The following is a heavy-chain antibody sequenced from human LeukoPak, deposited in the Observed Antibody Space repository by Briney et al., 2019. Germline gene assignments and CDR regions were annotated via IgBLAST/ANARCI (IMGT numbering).Heavy chain of an antibody. Sequence: GGALRLSCAASGFTFSTYSMNWVRQAPGKGLEWGSSITSSSSYIYYAASVKGRFTISRDNAKNSLYLQINSLTADATALYYCASLSTSPSIGDYWGQGTLVTVSS. CDR2: ITSSSSYI. V-gene: IGHV3-21*01. CDR3: ASLSTSPSIGDY. J-gene: IGHJ4*02. D-gene: IGHD2/OR15-2a*01. CDR1: GFTFSTYS.